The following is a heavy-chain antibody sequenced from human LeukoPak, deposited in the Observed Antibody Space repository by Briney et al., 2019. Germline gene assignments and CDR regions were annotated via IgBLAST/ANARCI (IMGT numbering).Heavy chain of an antibody. D-gene: IGHD3-10*01. V-gene: IGHV3-23*01. CDR1: GFTFSSYA. Sequence: GGSLTLSCAASGFTFSSYAMSWVRHAPGKALEWVSAISGSGGSTYYADSVTGRFTISTDNSKNTLYLQMNSLRAEDTAVYYCAKDLYTYGSGSYYRFDYWGQGTLVTVSS. CDR2: ISGSGGST. J-gene: IGHJ4*02. CDR3: AKDLYTYGSGSYYRFDY.